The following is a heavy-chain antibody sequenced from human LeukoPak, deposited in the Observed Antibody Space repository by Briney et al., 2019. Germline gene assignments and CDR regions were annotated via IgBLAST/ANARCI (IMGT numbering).Heavy chain of an antibody. J-gene: IGHJ3*02. D-gene: IGHD2-21*01. CDR3: ARMPSVINAFDI. V-gene: IGHV2-70*11. Sequence: SGPALVKPTQTLTLTCSFSGSSLSTSGMCVSWIRQPPGKALEWLARIDWDDEKYYRTSLKNRVTISKDTSKNQVVLTMTNMDPVDTATYYCARMPSVINAFDIWGQGTMVTVSS. CDR2: IDWDDEK. CDR1: GSSLSTSGMC.